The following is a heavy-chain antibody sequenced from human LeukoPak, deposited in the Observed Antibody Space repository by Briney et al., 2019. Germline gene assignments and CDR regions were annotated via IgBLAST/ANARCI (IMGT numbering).Heavy chain of an antibody. CDR3: ARMGYCTRATCGGAFDF. D-gene: IGHD2-8*01. Sequence: ASLKVSCKASGYTFTSYAMNWVRQAPGQGLEWMGWINTNTENPAYAQGFTGRFVFSVDISVSTAYLQINSLKAEDTAVYYCARMGYCTRATCGGAFDFWGQGTLVTVSS. CDR2: INTNTENP. V-gene: IGHV7-4-1*02. J-gene: IGHJ4*02. CDR1: GYTFTSYA.